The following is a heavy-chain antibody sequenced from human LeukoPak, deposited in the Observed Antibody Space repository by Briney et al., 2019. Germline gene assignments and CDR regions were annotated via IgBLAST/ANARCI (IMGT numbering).Heavy chain of an antibody. Sequence: PGGSLRLSCAASGFTFSSYGMHWVRQAPGKGLEWVAVIWYDGSNKYYADSVKGRFTISRDNSKNTLYLQMNSLRADDTAVYYCASERRPKVGAADELYGMDVWGQGTTVTVSS. CDR3: ASERRPKVGAADELYGMDV. V-gene: IGHV3-33*01. CDR1: GFTFSSYG. D-gene: IGHD6-25*01. J-gene: IGHJ6*02. CDR2: IWYDGSNK.